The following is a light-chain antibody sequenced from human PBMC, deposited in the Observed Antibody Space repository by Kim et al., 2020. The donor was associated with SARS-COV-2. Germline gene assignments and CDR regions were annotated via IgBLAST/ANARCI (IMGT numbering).Light chain of an antibody. J-gene: IGLJ2*01. CDR2: YDS. CDR3: QVWDSSRDRV. V-gene: IGLV3-21*04. Sequence: VSPGKTARITCGGNHSGSKSVHWYQQKPGQAPVLVIYYDSDRPSGIPERFSGSNSGNTATLTISRVEAGDEADYYCQVWDSSRDRVFGGGTQLTVL. CDR1: HSGSKS.